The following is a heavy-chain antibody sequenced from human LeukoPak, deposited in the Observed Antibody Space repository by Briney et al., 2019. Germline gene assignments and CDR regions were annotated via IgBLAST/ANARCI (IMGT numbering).Heavy chain of an antibody. J-gene: IGHJ6*03. D-gene: IGHD6-6*01. CDR3: ARDFSSSSSVYYYYYMDV. Sequence: SETLSLTCTVSSYSISRGYYWGWIRQSPGKGLEWLGTIYYSGTTYYNPSLKSRVTISVDTSKNQFSLRLSSVTAADTAVYYCARDFSSSSSVYYYYYMDVWGKGTTVTVSS. CDR1: SYSISRGYY. CDR2: IYYSGTT. V-gene: IGHV4-38-2*02.